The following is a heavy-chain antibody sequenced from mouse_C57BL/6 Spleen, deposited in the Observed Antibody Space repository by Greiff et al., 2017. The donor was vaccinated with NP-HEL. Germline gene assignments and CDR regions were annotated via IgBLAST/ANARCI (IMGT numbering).Heavy chain of an antibody. CDR2: ISDGGSYT. V-gene: IGHV5-4*03. J-gene: IGHJ2*01. CDR1: GFTFSSYA. D-gene: IGHD1-1*01. Sequence: EVKLVESGGGLVKPGGSLKLSCAASGFTFSSYAMSWVRQTPEKRLEWVATISDGGSYTYYPDNVKGRFTISRDNAKNNLYLQMSHLKSEDTAMYYCARVTTVVAHYFDYWGQGTTLTVSS. CDR3: ARVTTVVAHYFDY.